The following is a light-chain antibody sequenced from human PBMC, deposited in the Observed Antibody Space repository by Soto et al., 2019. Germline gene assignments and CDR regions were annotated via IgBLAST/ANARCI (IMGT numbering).Light chain of an antibody. J-gene: IGKJ1*01. Sequence: EIVLTQSPGTLSMSPGERATLSCRASQSVSSSALAWYQQTPGQAPRLLIFGASSRATGIPDRFSGSGSGTDFTLTISRLDPEDFAVYFCQQYGSSPTFGQGTKVEIK. CDR1: QSVSSSA. CDR3: QQYGSSPT. V-gene: IGKV3-20*01. CDR2: GAS.